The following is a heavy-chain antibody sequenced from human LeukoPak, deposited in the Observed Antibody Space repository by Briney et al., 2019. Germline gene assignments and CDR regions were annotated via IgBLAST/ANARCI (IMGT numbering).Heavy chain of an antibody. V-gene: IGHV4-34*01. CDR3: AMTISGSSIFDY. CDR2: INHSGST. D-gene: IGHD1-26*01. J-gene: IGHJ4*02. Sequence: SETLSLTCAVYGGSFSGYYLSWIRQPPGKGLEWIGEINHSGSTNYNPSLKSRVTISVDTSKNQFSLKLSSVTAADTAVYYCAMTISGSSIFDYWGQGTLVTVSS. CDR1: GGSFSGYY.